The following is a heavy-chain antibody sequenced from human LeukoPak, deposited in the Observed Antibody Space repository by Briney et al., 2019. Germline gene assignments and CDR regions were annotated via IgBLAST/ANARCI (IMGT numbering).Heavy chain of an antibody. CDR2: IYYSENT. J-gene: IGHJ4*02. CDR3: AMHTVIASSWSLDY. V-gene: IGHV4-39*01. CDR1: GGSISSSSYY. D-gene: IGHD6-13*01. Sequence: PSETLSLTCSVSGGSISSSSYYWGWIRQPPGKGLEWIASIYYSENTHNNPCLKSRVTISVHTSKNQLSLKLTSVTAADTAVYYCAMHTVIASSWSLDYWGEGTLVTVSS.